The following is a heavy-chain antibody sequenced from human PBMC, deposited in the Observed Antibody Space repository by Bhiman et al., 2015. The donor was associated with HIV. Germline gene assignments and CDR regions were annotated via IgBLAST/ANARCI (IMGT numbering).Heavy chain of an antibody. CDR3: ITEVPESLAEH. Sequence: EVQVVESGGGLVKPGGSLRLSCAASGFTFSNAWMSWVRQAPGKGLEWVGRIKSKSHGGTTDFAAPVRGRFSISRDDSKNMLYLQMSSLKTEDTAIYYCITEVPESLAEHWGQGTLVTVSS. J-gene: IGHJ4*02. CDR2: IKSKSHGGTT. D-gene: IGHD3-3*01. V-gene: IGHV3-15*01. CDR1: GFTFSNAW.